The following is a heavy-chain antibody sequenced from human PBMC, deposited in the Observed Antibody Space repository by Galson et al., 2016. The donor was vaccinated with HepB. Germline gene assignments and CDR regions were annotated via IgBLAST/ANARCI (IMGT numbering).Heavy chain of an antibody. Sequence: QSGAEVKKPGESLKISCKGSGYSFTSYWIGWVRQMPGKGLEWMGIIYPGDSDTRYSPSFQGQVTISADKSISTAYLQWSSLKASDTAMFYCERLAAGGDHGTPNYYYYGMDVWGQGTTGTVSS. CDR1: GYSFTSYW. CDR2: IYPGDSDT. CDR3: ERLAAGGDHGTPNYYYYGMDV. V-gene: IGHV5-51*01. D-gene: IGHD6-13*01. J-gene: IGHJ6*02.